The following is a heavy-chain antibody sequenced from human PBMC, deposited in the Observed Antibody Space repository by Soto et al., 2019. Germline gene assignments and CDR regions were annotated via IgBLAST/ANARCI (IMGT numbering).Heavy chain of an antibody. CDR3: ARAAQQWLTRTHFQH. D-gene: IGHD6-19*01. CDR1: GFTFSSYA. CDR2: ISYDGSNK. J-gene: IGHJ1*01. Sequence: QVQLVESGGGVVQPGRSLRLSCAASGFTFSSYAMHWVRQAPGKGLEWVAVISYDGSNKYYADSVKGRFTISRDNSKNTLYLQMNSLRAEDTAVYYCARAAQQWLTRTHFQHWGQGTLVTVSP. V-gene: IGHV3-30-3*01.